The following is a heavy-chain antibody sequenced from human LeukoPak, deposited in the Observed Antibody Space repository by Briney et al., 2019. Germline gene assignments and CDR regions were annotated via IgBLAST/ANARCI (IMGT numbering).Heavy chain of an antibody. D-gene: IGHD3-22*01. J-gene: IGHJ4*02. V-gene: IGHV1-69*05. Sequence: SVKVSCKASGGTFSSYAISWVRQAPGQGLEWMGRIIPIFGTANYAQKFQGRVTVTTDESTSTAYMELSSLRSEDTAVYYCARGRREYYYDSSGYYYPHWGQGTLVTVSS. CDR2: IIPIFGTA. CDR1: GGTFSSYA. CDR3: ARGRREYYYDSSGYYYPH.